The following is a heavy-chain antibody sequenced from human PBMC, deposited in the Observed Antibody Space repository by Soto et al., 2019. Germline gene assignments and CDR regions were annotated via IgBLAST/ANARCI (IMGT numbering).Heavy chain of an antibody. CDR3: ARGEAFDI. V-gene: IGHV3-30*04. CDR2: ISFDGRNK. J-gene: IGHJ3*02. D-gene: IGHD1-26*01. CDR1: GFTFSSYA. Sequence: QVQLVESGGGVVQPGRSLRLSCAASGFTFSSYAMHWVHQAPGKGLEWVAVISFDGRNKYYADSVKGRFTISRDNSKNTLYLQMNSLRAEDTALYYCARGEAFDIWGQGTMVTVSS.